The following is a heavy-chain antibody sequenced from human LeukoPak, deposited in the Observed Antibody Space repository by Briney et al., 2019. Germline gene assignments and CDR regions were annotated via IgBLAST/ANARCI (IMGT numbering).Heavy chain of an antibody. V-gene: IGHV3-48*01. CDR3: ARVADYGDYAQYYYYYYGMDV. CDR1: GFTFSSYS. D-gene: IGHD4-17*01. J-gene: IGHJ6*02. CDR2: ISSSSSTI. Sequence: PGGSLRLSCAASGFTFSSYSMNWVRQAPGKGLEWVSYISSSSSTIYYADSVKGRFTISRDNAKNSLYLQMNSLRAEDTAVYYCARVADYGDYAQYYYYYYGMDVWGQGTTVTVSS.